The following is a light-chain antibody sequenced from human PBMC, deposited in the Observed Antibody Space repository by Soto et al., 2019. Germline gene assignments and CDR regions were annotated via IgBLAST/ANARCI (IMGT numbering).Light chain of an antibody. J-gene: IGKJ1*01. V-gene: IGKV1-5*01. Sequence: DIQKPQSPCTLSASAGDRVTITGRAGQSISSWLAWYQQKPGKAPKLLIYDASSLESGVSSRFSGSESGTEFTLTISSLQPDDFATYYCQQYNSYWTFGQGTKVDI. CDR3: QQYNSYWT. CDR1: QSISSW. CDR2: DAS.